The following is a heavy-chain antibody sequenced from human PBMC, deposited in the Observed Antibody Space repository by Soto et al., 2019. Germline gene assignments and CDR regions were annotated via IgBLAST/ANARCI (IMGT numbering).Heavy chain of an antibody. J-gene: IGHJ4*02. CDR1: GYTFTSYA. CDR3: AGDPGVVPAASYFDC. CDR2: INAGNGNT. V-gene: IGHV1-3*01. Sequence: ASVKVSCKASGYTFTSYAMHWVRQAPGQRLEWMGWINAGNGNTKYSQKFQGRVTITRDTSASTAYMELSSLRSEDTAVYYCAGDPGVVPAASYFDCWGQGTLVTVSS. D-gene: IGHD2-2*01.